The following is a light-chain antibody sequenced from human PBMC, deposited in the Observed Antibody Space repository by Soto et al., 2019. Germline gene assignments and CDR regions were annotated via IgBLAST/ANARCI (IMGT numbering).Light chain of an antibody. CDR2: AAS. J-gene: IGKJ3*01. CDR1: QSVGRT. Sequence: EIVVTQSPGILSVSPGDRATLSCRASQSVGRTLAWYQQKPGQAPTLLIYAASTRATGLPARFSGSGSGTDFTLNISSLQAEDFAVYYFQDYSKWPLFTFGPGTRVDIK. V-gene: IGKV3-15*01. CDR3: QDYSKWPLFT.